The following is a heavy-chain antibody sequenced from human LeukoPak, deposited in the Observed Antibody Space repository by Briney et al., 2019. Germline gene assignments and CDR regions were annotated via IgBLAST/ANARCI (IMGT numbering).Heavy chain of an antibody. CDR3: GKEFSSGWFF. CDR1: GFTFSTHA. CDR2: IDSSGDYT. Sequence: GGSLRLSCAASGFTFSTHAMTWGRQAPGKGLEWVSSIDSSGDYTFYADSVKGRFTISRDNSKDTLYLQLSGLRAEDTAIYYCGKEFSSGWFFWGQGTLVSVSS. V-gene: IGHV3-23*01. D-gene: IGHD6-13*01. J-gene: IGHJ4*02.